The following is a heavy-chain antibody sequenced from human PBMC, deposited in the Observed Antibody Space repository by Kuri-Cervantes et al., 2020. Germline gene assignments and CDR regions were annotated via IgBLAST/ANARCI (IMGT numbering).Heavy chain of an antibody. CDR2: ISSSSTYI. CDR1: GFPLRTYS. D-gene: IGHD6-13*01. V-gene: IGHV3-21*06. CDR3: ARDRGQQLDQNWFDP. J-gene: IGHJ5*02. Sequence: GESLKISCEASGFPLRTYSMNWVRQVPGKGLEWVSSISSSSTYIGYADSVKGRLTISRDNAKNSLYLQMSSLRAEDTAVYYCARDRGQQLDQNWFDPWGQGTLVTVSS.